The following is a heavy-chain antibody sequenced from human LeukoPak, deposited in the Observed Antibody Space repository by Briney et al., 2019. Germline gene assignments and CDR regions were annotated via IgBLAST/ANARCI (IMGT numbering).Heavy chain of an antibody. Sequence: KPSETLSLTCTVSGGSISSSSYYWGWIRRPPGKGLEWIGSIYYSGSTYYNPSLKSRVTISVDTSKNQFSLKLSSVTAADTAVYYCARRNDYDFWSGYCFDYWGQGTLVTVSS. CDR1: GGSISSSSYY. J-gene: IGHJ4*02. CDR3: ARRNDYDFWSGYCFDY. CDR2: IYYSGST. D-gene: IGHD3-3*01. V-gene: IGHV4-39*01.